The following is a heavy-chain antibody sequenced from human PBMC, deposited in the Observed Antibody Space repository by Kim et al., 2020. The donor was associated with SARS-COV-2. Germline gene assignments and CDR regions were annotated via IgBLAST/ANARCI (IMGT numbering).Heavy chain of an antibody. V-gene: IGHV3-15*01. CDR3: TTGASYYDSSGFSQHYYYGMDV. CDR1: GFTFSNAW. J-gene: IGHJ6*02. D-gene: IGHD3-22*01. CDR2: IKSKTDGGTT. Sequence: GGSLRLSCAASGFTFSNAWMSWVRQAPGKGLEWVGRIKSKTDGGTTDYAAPVKGRFTISRDDSKNTLYLQMNSLKTEDTAVYYCTTGASYYDSSGFSQHYYYGMDVWGQGTTVTVSS.